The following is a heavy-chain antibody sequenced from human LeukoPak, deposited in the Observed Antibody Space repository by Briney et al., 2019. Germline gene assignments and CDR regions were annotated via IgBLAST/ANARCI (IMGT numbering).Heavy chain of an antibody. CDR1: GCTFSSYW. CDR3: ASIRGYYGSGSFQTSDY. V-gene: IGHV3-74*01. D-gene: IGHD3-10*01. CDR2: INSDGSST. J-gene: IGHJ4*02. Sequence: GGSLRLSCAASGCTFSSYWMHWVRQAPGKGLVWVSRINSDGSSTSYADSVKGRFTISRDNAKNTLYLQMNSLRAEDTAVYYCASIRGYYGSGSFQTSDYWGQGTLVTVSS.